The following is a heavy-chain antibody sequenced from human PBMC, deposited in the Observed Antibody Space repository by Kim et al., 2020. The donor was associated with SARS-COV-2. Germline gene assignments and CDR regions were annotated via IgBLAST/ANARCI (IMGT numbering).Heavy chain of an antibody. D-gene: IGHD6-13*01. CDR2: IIPIFGTA. CDR1: VGTFSSYA. V-gene: IGHV1-69*06. Sequence: SVKVSCKASVGTFSSYAISWVRQAPGQGLEWMGGIIPIFGTANYAQKFQGRVTITADKSTSTAYMELSSLRSEDTAVYYCARTPGIAAAGFAFDIWGPGTMVTVSS. J-gene: IGHJ3*02. CDR3: ARTPGIAAAGFAFDI.